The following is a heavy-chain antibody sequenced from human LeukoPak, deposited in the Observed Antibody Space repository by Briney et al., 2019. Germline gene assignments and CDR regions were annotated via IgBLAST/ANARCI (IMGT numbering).Heavy chain of an antibody. D-gene: IGHD4-11*01. CDR1: SGSISTSNYY. CDR3: ARVRTGYSNYVYQNYYYYYMDV. CDR2: IFYSGST. J-gene: IGHJ6*03. Sequence: SETLSLTCTVSSGSISTSNYYWGWVRQPPGKALEWIGNIFYSGSTYYSPSLKSRVTISLDTSRNQFSLKLNSVTAADTAVYYCARVRTGYSNYVYQNYYYYYMDVWGKGTTVTVSS. V-gene: IGHV4-39*07.